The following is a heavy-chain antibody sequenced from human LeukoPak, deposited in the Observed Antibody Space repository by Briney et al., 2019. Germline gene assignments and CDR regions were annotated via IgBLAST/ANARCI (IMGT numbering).Heavy chain of an antibody. J-gene: IGHJ3*02. CDR2: IRYDGSNK. V-gene: IGHV3-30*02. CDR3: AKDGSSSWLSAFDI. D-gene: IGHD6-13*01. Sequence: GGSLRLSCAASGFTFSSYGMHWVRQAPGKGLEWVAFIRYDGSNKYYADSVKGRFTISRDNSKNTLYLQMNSLRAEDTAVYYCAKDGSSSWLSAFDIWGQGTMVTVSS. CDR1: GFTFSSYG.